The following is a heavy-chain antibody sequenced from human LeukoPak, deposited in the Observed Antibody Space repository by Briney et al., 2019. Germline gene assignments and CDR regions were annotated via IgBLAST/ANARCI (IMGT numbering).Heavy chain of an antibody. Sequence: PGGSLRLSCAASGFTFSSYSMTWVRQAPGKGLEWVSSISSSSSYIYYADSVKGRFTISRDNAKNSLYLQMNSLRAEDTAVYYCARGFGSYRDYWGQGTLVTVSS. CDR3: ARGFGSYRDY. V-gene: IGHV3-21*01. CDR1: GFTFSSYS. CDR2: ISSSSSYI. D-gene: IGHD1-26*01. J-gene: IGHJ4*02.